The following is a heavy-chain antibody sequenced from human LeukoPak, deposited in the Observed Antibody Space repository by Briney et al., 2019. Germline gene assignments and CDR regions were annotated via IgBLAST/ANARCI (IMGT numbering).Heavy chain of an antibody. V-gene: IGHV1-2*02. J-gene: IGHJ2*01. D-gene: IGHD3-16*01. Sequence: ASVTVSCKASGYTFTDYYIHWLRQAPGQGLAWMGWINPNSGGTKYAQKFQGRVTLTRDTSTSTVYMDLSRLRSDDTAVYYCARDFRIGDHWYFDLWGRGTVVTVSS. CDR3: ARDFRIGDHWYFDL. CDR1: GYTFTDYY. CDR2: INPNSGGT.